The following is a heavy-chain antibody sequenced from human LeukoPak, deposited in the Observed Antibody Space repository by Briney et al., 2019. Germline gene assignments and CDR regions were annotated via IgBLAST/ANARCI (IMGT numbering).Heavy chain of an antibody. V-gene: IGHV3-30-3*01. D-gene: IGHD6-19*01. Sequence: GGSLRLSCAASGFTFSSYAMHWVRQAPGKGLEWVAVISYDGSNKYYADSVKGRFTISRDNSKNTLYLQMNSLRAEDTAVYYCARAFPVAADALDAFDIWGQGTMVTVSS. CDR1: GFTFSSYA. CDR2: ISYDGSNK. CDR3: ARAFPVAADALDAFDI. J-gene: IGHJ3*02.